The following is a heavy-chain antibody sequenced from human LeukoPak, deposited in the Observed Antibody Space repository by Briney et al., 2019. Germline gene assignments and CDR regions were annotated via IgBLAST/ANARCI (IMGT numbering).Heavy chain of an antibody. CDR1: GFTFGDYA. J-gene: IGHJ4*02. D-gene: IGHD3-22*01. Sequence: PGRSLRLSCTASGFTFGDYAMSWVRQAPGKGLEWVGFIRSKAYGGTTEYAASVKGRFTISRDDSKSIAYLQMNSLKTEDTAVYYCTRGALAYYYDSSDYYSFDYWGQGTLVTVSS. V-gene: IGHV3-49*04. CDR2: IRSKAYGGTT. CDR3: TRGALAYYYDSSDYYSFDY.